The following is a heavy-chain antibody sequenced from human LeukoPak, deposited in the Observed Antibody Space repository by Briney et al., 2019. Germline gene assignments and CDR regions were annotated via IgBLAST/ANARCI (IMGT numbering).Heavy chain of an antibody. D-gene: IGHD4-23*01. CDR2: ISGYNGHT. CDR1: GYTFTNYG. V-gene: IGHV1-18*01. Sequence: GASVKVSCKASGYTFTNYGISWVRQAPGQGLEGMGWISGYNGHTNYAQKLQGRVTMTTDTSTSTAYMELRSLRSDDTAMYYCARDLVSPVATTIAFDIWGQGTMVTVSS. CDR3: ARDLVSPVATTIAFDI. J-gene: IGHJ3*02.